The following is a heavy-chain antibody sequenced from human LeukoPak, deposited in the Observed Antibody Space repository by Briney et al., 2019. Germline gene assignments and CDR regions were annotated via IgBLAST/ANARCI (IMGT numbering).Heavy chain of an antibody. CDR2: IYYSGST. J-gene: IGHJ6*02. CDR1: GGSISSYY. D-gene: IGHD3-16*01. CDR3: AREGLTWGYYGMDV. V-gene: IGHV4-59*01. Sequence: SETLSLTCTVSGGSISSYYWSWIRQPPGKGLEWIGYIYYSGSTNYNPSLKSRVTISVDTSKNQFSLKLSSVTAADTAVYYCAREGLTWGYYGMDVWGQGTTVTVSS.